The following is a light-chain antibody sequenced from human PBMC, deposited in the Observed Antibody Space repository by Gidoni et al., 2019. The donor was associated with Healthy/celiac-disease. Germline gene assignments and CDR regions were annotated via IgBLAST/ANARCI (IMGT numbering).Light chain of an antibody. Sequence: DIQMTQSPSSLSASVGDRVTITCRASQSISSYLNWYQQKPGKAPKLLLYAASSLQSGVPSRFSGSGSGTDFTLTISSLQPEDFATYYCQQSYSTPFGFGPGTKVDIK. V-gene: IGKV1-39*01. CDR1: QSISSY. CDR3: QQSYSTPFG. J-gene: IGKJ3*01. CDR2: AAS.